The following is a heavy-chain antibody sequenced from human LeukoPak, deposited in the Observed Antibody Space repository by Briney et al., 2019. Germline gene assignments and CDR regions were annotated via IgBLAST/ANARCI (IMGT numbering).Heavy chain of an antibody. Sequence: GGSLRLSCAASGFTFSSYAMSWVRQAPGKGLEWVANIKQDGSEKYYVDSVKGRFTISRDNAKNSLYLQMNSLRAEDTAVYYCARDENYDFWSGYYPWGQGTLVTVSS. J-gene: IGHJ5*02. CDR1: GFTFSSYA. CDR3: ARDENYDFWSGYYP. CDR2: IKQDGSEK. V-gene: IGHV3-7*01. D-gene: IGHD3-3*01.